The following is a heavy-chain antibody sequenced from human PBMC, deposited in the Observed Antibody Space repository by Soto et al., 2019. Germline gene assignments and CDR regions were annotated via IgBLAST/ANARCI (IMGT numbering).Heavy chain of an antibody. CDR3: AKGYCSGGSCYSANFDY. CDR2: ISGSGGST. CDR1: GFTFSSYA. Sequence: GGSLSLSCAASGFTFSSYAMSWVRQAPGKGLEWVSAISGSGGSTYYADSVKGRFTISRDNSKNTLYLQMNSLRGEDTAVYYCAKGYCSGGSCYSANFDYWGQGTLVTVSS. D-gene: IGHD2-15*01. J-gene: IGHJ4*02. V-gene: IGHV3-23*01.